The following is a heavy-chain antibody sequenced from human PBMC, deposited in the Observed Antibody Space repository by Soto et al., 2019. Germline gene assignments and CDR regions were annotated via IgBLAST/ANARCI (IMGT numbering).Heavy chain of an antibody. CDR1: GGSISSGDYY. D-gene: IGHD5-18*01. V-gene: IGHV4-30-4*01. CDR3: ASQPQYSYGYGAPRAFDY. CDR2: IYYSGST. Sequence: QVQLQESGPGLVKPSQTLSLTCTVSGGSISSGDYYWSWIRQPPGKGLEWIGYIYYSGSTYYNPSLKSRVTISVDTSKNQSSLKLSSVTAADTAVYYCASQPQYSYGYGAPRAFDYWGQGTLVTVSS. J-gene: IGHJ4*02.